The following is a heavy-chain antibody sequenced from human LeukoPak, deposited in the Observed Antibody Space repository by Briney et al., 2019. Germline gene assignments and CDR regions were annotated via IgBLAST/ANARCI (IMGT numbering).Heavy chain of an antibody. CDR1: GGSFSGYY. CDR3: ARGRGGKYK. D-gene: IGHD4-23*01. CDR2: INHSGST. Sequence: SETLSLTCAVYGGSFSGYYWSWIRQPPGKGLEWTGEINHSGSTNYNPSLKSRVTISVDTSKNQFSLKLSSVTAADTAVYYCARGRGGKYKWGQGTLVTVSS. V-gene: IGHV4-34*01. J-gene: IGHJ4*02.